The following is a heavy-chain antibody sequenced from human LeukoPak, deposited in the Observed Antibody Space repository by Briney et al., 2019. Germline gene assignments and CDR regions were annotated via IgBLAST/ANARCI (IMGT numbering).Heavy chain of an antibody. CDR1: GFSVSTSGVG. J-gene: IGHJ4*02. D-gene: IGHD3-9*01. CDR2: IYWDDDK. V-gene: IGHV2-5*02. Sequence: SGPTLAKPTQTLTLTCTLSGFSVSTSGVGVGWIRQPPGKALEWLALIYWDDDKRYNPSLKNRVTITKDTSKNQVVLTMTNMDPVDTATYYCAHRGIASRGYYDIFDFWGQGTLVTVSS. CDR3: AHRGIASRGYYDIFDF.